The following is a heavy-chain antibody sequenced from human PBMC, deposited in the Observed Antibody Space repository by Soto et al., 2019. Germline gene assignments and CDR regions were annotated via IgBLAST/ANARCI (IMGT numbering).Heavy chain of an antibody. Sequence: ASVKVSCKASGYTFTGYYMHWVRQAPGQGLEWMGWINPNSGGTNYAQKFQGRVTMTRDTSISTAYMELSRLRSDDTAVYYCTRDFVGSGWLGGFDYWGQGTLVTVSS. CDR3: TRDFVGSGWLGGFDY. CDR1: GYTFTGYY. J-gene: IGHJ4*02. V-gene: IGHV1-2*02. D-gene: IGHD6-19*01. CDR2: INPNSGGT.